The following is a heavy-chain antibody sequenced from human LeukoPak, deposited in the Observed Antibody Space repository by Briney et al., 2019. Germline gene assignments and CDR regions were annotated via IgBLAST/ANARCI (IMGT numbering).Heavy chain of an antibody. CDR2: ISGDGGRA. CDR1: GFAFDNYA. Sequence: GGSLRLSCAASGFAFDNYAISWVRQAQGRGLEWVSGISGDGGRALYADFVRGRFTISKDNSRTTLFLQLSSLRAEDTALYSCAXXVLVSVTSPTHGFDIWGQGTLVTVSS. J-gene: IGHJ3*02. D-gene: IGHD2-8*02. CDR3: AXXVLVSVTSPTHGFDI. V-gene: IGHV3-23*01.